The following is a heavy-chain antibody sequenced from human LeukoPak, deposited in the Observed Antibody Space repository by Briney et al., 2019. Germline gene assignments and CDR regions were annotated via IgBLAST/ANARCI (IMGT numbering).Heavy chain of an antibody. J-gene: IGHJ1*01. CDR2: IKTDGSEK. Sequence: GGSLRLSCAASGFTFSSYALSWVRQAPGKGLQWVANIKTDGSEKYYVDSVKGRFTISRDNAKNSLYLQMNSLRAEDTAVYYCATYSSLNRREFQFWGQGTLLTVSS. D-gene: IGHD3-22*01. V-gene: IGHV3-7*01. CDR3: ATYSSLNRREFQF. CDR1: GFTFSSYA.